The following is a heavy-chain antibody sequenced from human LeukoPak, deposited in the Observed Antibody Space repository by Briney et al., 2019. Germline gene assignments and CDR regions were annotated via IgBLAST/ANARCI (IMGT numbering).Heavy chain of an antibody. Sequence: GASVKVSCKASGYTFTSYYMHWVRQSPGQRLEGMGIINPSGGSTSYANKFQARVTMTRDTSTSTVYMELSSLRSGDTAVYYCARSETLSGMVRGVIFEGDPFDYWGQGTLVTVSS. CDR2: INPSGGST. CDR1: GYTFTSYY. D-gene: IGHD3-10*01. V-gene: IGHV1-46*01. J-gene: IGHJ4*02. CDR3: ARSETLSGMVRGVIFEGDPFDY.